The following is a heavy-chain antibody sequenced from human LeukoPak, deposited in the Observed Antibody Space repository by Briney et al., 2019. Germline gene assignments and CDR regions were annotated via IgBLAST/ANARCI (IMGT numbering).Heavy chain of an antibody. CDR2: INHSGST. V-gene: IGHV4-34*01. J-gene: IGHJ4*02. Sequence: SETLSLTCAVYGGSLSGYYWSWIRQPPGKGLEWIGEINHSGSTNYSPSLKSRVTISVDTSKNQFSLKLSSVTAADTAVYYCVVTPKWIQLWPNFDYWGQGTLVTVSS. CDR1: GGSLSGYY. D-gene: IGHD5-18*01. CDR3: VVTPKWIQLWPNFDY.